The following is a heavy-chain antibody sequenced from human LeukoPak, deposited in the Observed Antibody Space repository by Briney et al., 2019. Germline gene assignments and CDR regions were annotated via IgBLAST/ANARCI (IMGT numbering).Heavy chain of an antibody. CDR1: GYTFTGYY. CDR2: INPNSGGT. Sequence: ASVKVSCKASGYTFTGYYMHWVRQAPGQGLEWTGWINPNSGGTNYAQKFQGRVTMTRDTSISTAYMELSRLRSDDTAVYYCARVGFQINATPKNTAMVYYYYYGMDVWGQGTTVTVSS. CDR3: ARVGFQINATPKNTAMVYYYYYGMDV. J-gene: IGHJ6*02. V-gene: IGHV1-2*02. D-gene: IGHD5-18*01.